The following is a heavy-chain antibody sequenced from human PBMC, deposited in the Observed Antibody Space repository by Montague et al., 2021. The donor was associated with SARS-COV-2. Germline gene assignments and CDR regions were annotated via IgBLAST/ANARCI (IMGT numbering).Heavy chain of an antibody. J-gene: IGHJ4*02. CDR2: IYYSGTT. D-gene: IGHD2/OR15-2a*01. Sequence: SETLSLTCSVSGGSISSSSHYWAWIRQPPGRRLEWIGTIYYSGTTLYHPSLKRRITMSVDTSDNQFSLQSNSVSATDTAIYSCPRAQMAVTEYYPDYWGQGTLVTVSS. CDR1: GGSISSSSHY. CDR3: PRAQMAVTEYYPDY. V-gene: IGHV4-39*01.